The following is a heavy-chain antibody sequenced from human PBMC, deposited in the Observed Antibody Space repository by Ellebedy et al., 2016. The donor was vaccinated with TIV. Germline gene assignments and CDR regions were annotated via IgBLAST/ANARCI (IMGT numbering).Heavy chain of an antibody. D-gene: IGHD2-21*01. CDR2: ISYDGKNQ. Sequence: GGSLRLSXAASGFTFRSYTMHWVRQAPGKGLEWVAVISYDGKNQYYADSVEGRFTISRDNSKKTVDLQMSSLRTEDTAVYYCARVPPHYRDFYFYLHIDVWGQGTTVTVSS. CDR3: ARVPPHYRDFYFYLHIDV. V-gene: IGHV3-30*04. J-gene: IGHJ6*02. CDR1: GFTFRSYT.